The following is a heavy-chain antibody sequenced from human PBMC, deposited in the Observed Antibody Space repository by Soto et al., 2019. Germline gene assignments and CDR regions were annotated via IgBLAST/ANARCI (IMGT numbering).Heavy chain of an antibody. D-gene: IGHD5-12*01. CDR3: ASDNGYGQFDS. CDR1: GASITSGRSY. Sequence: QVQLQESGPGLVKPSQTLSLTCTVSGASITSGRSYWSWIRQHPGKVLEWIGYMFYTGSTYYHSSLKSRVNISADTSKNQFSLRLSSVTPADTAVYYCASDNGYGQFDSWRQGTLPTVSS. V-gene: IGHV4-31*03. CDR2: MFYTGST. J-gene: IGHJ4*02.